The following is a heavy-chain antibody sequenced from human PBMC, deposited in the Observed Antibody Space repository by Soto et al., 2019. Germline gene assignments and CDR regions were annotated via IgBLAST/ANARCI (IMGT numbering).Heavy chain of an antibody. V-gene: IGHV4-31*03. J-gene: IGHJ4*02. CDR1: GGSISSGGYY. CDR2: IYYSGST. D-gene: IGHD3-10*01. CDR3: ATGRVLYGSEY. Sequence: SETLSLTCTVSGGSISSGGYYWSWIRQHPGKGLEWIGYIYYSGSTYYNPSLKSRVTISVDTSKNQYSLRLSSVTTADTALFSWATGRVLYGSEYWGQGTRVTVSS.